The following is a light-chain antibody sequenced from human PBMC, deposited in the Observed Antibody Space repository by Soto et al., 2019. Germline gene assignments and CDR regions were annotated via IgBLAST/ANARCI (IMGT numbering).Light chain of an antibody. J-gene: IGKJ1*01. CDR3: QQYHSPPLT. V-gene: IGKV3-20*01. CDR2: GAS. Sequence: EIVLTQSPGTLSLSPGERATLSCRASQSVTSSYLAWYQQKPGQAPRRLIYGASIRATGIPDRSSGSGSGTDFTLTISRLEPEDFALYFCQQYHSPPLTFGQGTKVDIK. CDR1: QSVTSSY.